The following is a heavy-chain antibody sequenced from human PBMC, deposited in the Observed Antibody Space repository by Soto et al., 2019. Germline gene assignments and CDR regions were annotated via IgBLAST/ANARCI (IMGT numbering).Heavy chain of an antibody. V-gene: IGHV3-53*01. D-gene: IGHD1-1*01. J-gene: IGHJ4*02. CDR1: GFSVTDHY. Sequence: PGGSLRLSCAASGFSVTDHYMTWVRQAPGKGLEWVSVLYTGGSAYYGDSVKGRFTISRDSSTNTLYLQMNSLKVGDTAFYFCARSFNHWTTYFDYWSEGTLVTVSS. CDR2: LYTGGSA. CDR3: ARSFNHWTTYFDY.